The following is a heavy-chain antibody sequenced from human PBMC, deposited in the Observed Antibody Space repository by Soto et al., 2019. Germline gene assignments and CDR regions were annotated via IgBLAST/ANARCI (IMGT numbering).Heavy chain of an antibody. CDR2: IYYSGST. D-gene: IGHD6-13*01. CDR3: ARGIARSSSWYGGYYFDY. V-gene: IGHV4-59*01. Sequence: PSETLSLTCTVSGGSISSYYWSWIRQPPGKGLEWIGYIYYSGSTNYNPSLKSRVTISVDTSKNQFSLKLSSVTAADTAVYYCARGIARSSSWYGGYYFDYWGQGTLVTVSS. J-gene: IGHJ4*02. CDR1: GGSISSYY.